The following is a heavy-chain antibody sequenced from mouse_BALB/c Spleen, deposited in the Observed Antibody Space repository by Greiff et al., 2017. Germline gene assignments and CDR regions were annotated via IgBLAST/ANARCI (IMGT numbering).Heavy chain of an antibody. J-gene: IGHJ4*01. CDR2: IDPSNSET. D-gene: IGHD3-2*01. CDR1: GYTFTSYW. V-gene: IGHV1S127*01. Sequence: QVQLQQSGPELVRPGASVKMSCKASGYTFTSYWMHWVKQRPGQGLEWIGMIDPSNSETRLNQKFKDKATLTVDTSSSTAYMQLSSLTSEDSAVYYCTREDSSGYYAMDYWGQGTSVTVSS. CDR3: TREDSSGYYAMDY.